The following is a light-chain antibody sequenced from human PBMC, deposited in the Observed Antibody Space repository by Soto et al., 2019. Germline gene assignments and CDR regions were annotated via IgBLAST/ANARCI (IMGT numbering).Light chain of an antibody. CDR2: DNY. V-gene: IGLV1-51*01. J-gene: IGLJ2*01. CDR3: GAWDSGLSDMV. Sequence: QSVLTQPPSISAAPGHNITISCSGSSSNVGRNFVAWYQQRPGTGPTVVIYDNYERPSGIPDRFSGSRSGTSATLTITSLQTGDEADYYCGAWDSGLSDMVFGGGTQLTVL. CDR1: SSNVGRNF.